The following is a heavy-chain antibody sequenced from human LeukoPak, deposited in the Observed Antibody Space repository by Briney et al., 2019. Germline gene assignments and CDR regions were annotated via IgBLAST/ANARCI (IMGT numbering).Heavy chain of an antibody. J-gene: IGHJ6*04. CDR2: MRQDGNEK. D-gene: IGHD3-10*02. V-gene: IGHV3-7*01. Sequence: PGGSLRLSCVASGFTFSSYWMTWVRQGPGKGLEWVANMRQDGNEKYYVDSVRGRFTISRDNAKNSLYLQMNSLRAEDTAVYYCAELGITMIGGVWGKGTTVTISS. CDR1: GFTFSSYW. CDR3: AELGITMIGGV.